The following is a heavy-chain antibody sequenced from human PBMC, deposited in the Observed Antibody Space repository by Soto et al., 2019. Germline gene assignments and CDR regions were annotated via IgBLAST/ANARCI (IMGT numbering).Heavy chain of an antibody. CDR3: ARDKITGLFDY. CDR2: INHSGST. CDR1: GWSFRGYY. D-gene: IGHD2-8*02. Sequence: PSETLSLTCTVYGWSFRGYYWTWIRQPPGTGLEWIGEINHSGSTNYNPSLKSRVTISVDTSKNQFSLKLTSVTAADTAVYYCARDKITGLFDYWGQGTQVTVSS. J-gene: IGHJ4*02. V-gene: IGHV4-34*01.